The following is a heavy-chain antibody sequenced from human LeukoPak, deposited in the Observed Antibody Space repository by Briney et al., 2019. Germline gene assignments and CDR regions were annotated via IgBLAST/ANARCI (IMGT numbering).Heavy chain of an antibody. CDR2: IYTSGST. V-gene: IGHV4-4*07. CDR3: ARDDPDDSSGYSSWYFDY. CDR1: GGSISSYY. D-gene: IGHD3-22*01. Sequence: SETLSLTCTVSGGSISSYYWSWIRQPAGKGLEWIGRIYTSGSTNYNPSLKGRVTMSVDTSKNQFSLKLSSVTAADTAVYYCARDDPDDSSGYSSWYFDYWGQGTLVTVSS. J-gene: IGHJ4*02.